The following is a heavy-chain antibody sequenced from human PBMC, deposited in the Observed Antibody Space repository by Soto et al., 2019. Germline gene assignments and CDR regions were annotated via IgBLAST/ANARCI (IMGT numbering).Heavy chain of an antibody. V-gene: IGHV4-39*01. CDR2: IYYRGNA. Sequence: PSETLSLTCSVSDDSINSDKYYWGWIRQPPGKGLEWIGSIYYRGNAYYNPSLQTRVTISLDKSRSQFSLKLNSVTAADSAVYFCARRGGLATISYYFDFWGPGALVTVSS. CDR3: ARRGGLATISYYFDF. J-gene: IGHJ4*02. D-gene: IGHD3-16*01. CDR1: DDSINSDKYY.